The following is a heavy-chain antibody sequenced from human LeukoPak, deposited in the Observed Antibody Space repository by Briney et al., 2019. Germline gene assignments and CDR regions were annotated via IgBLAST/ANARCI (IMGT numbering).Heavy chain of an antibody. D-gene: IGHD3-10*01. CDR2: ISGSGGST. Sequence: GGSLRLSCAASGFTFSSYAMSWVRQAPGKGVEWVSAISGSGGSTYYADSVKGRFTISRDNSKNTLYLQMNSLRAEDTAVYYCAKEAGKTLWFGEFLRSSEHYFDYWGQGTLVTVSS. CDR1: GFTFSSYA. V-gene: IGHV3-23*01. CDR3: AKEAGKTLWFGEFLRSSEHYFDY. J-gene: IGHJ4*02.